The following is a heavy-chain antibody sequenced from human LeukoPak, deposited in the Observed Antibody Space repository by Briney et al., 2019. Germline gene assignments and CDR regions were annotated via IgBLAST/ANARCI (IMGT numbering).Heavy chain of an antibody. CDR1: GGTFSSYA. J-gene: IGHJ4*02. Sequence: VASVKVSCKASGGTFSSYAISWVRQAPGQGLEWMGGIIPIFGTANYAQKFQGRVTITADESTSTAYMELSSLRSEDTAVYYCAREDSGYDSFDYWGQGTLVTVSS. V-gene: IGHV1-69*13. CDR2: IIPIFGTA. D-gene: IGHD5-12*01. CDR3: AREDSGYDSFDY.